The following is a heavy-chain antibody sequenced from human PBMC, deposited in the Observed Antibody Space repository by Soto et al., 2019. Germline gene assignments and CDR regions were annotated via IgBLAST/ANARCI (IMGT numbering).Heavy chain of an antibody. CDR1: GFSLSTSGVG. D-gene: IGHD1-1*01. CDR3: AHRAGTLYFDY. Sequence: QITLKESGPTLVKPTQTLTLTGTFSGFSLSTSGVGVGWIRQPPGKALEWLALIYWDDDKRYSPSLKRRLTITKDPSKNQVVLTMTNMDPVDTATYYCAHRAGTLYFDYWGKGTLVTVSS. V-gene: IGHV2-5*02. J-gene: IGHJ4*02. CDR2: IYWDDDK.